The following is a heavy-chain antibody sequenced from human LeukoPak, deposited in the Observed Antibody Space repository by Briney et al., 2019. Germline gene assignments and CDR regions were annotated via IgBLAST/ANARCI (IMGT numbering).Heavy chain of an antibody. CDR3: AKDLIAGAVAGTGFDP. J-gene: IGHJ5*02. V-gene: IGHV3-30*02. Sequence: GGSLRLSCAASGFTFSNYGMHWVRQAPGKGLDWVAFIRYDGSNKYYADSVKGRFTISRDNSKNTMYLQMNSLRPEDTAVYYCAKDLIAGAVAGTGFDPWGQGTLDTVSS. D-gene: IGHD6-19*01. CDR1: GFTFSNYG. CDR2: IRYDGSNK.